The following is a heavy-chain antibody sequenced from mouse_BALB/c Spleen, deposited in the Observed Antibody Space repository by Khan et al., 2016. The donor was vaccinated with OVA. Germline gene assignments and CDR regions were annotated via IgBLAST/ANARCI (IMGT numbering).Heavy chain of an antibody. CDR1: GISITSGNYR. V-gene: IGHV3-5*02. CDR3: ARDYGSLYWYFDV. D-gene: IGHD1-1*01. J-gene: IGHJ1*01. CDR2: IYYSGTV. Sequence: EVQLQESGPGLVKPSQTVSLTCTVTGISITSGNYRWSWLRQFPGNKLEWIGNIYYSGTVTYNPSLTSRTTTTRDSSKNQFFLEMNSLTAEDTATYYCARDYGSLYWYFDVWGAGTTVTVSS.